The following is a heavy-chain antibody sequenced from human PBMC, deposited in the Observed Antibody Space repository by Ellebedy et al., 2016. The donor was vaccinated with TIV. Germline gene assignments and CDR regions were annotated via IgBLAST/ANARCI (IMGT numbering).Heavy chain of an antibody. J-gene: IGHJ4*02. V-gene: IGHV3-7*01. D-gene: IGHD3-10*01. CDR3: GRAIGSGSCY. Sequence: GGSLRLSCAASGFSLSCYWMHWVRQAPGKGLEWVANIKQDGSEKYYVDSVKGRFTISRDNAKNSLYLQMNSLRAEDTAVYFCGRAIGSGSCYWGQGTLVTVSS. CDR2: IKQDGSEK. CDR1: GFSLSCYW.